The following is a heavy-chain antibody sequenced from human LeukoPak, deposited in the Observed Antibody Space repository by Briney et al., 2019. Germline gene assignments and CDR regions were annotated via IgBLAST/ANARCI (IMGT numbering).Heavy chain of an antibody. D-gene: IGHD3-16*02. J-gene: IGHJ5*02. Sequence: SQTLSLTCTVSGGSISSSGYYWGWIRQPPGKGLEWIGSIYYSGSTYDNMSLKSRVTMSVDPSKNQFSLKLSSMTAADTAVYYCARLRDDYLWGNYRPNWFDPWGQGTLVTVSS. CDR3: ARLRDDYLWGNYRPNWFDP. V-gene: IGHV4-39*01. CDR1: GGSISSSGYY. CDR2: IYYSGST.